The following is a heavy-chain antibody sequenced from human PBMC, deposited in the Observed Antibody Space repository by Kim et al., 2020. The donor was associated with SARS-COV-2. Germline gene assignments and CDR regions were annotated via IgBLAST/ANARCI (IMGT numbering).Heavy chain of an antibody. CDR3: ARDPPKTEGWGAFDI. V-gene: IGHV3-30*04. CDR2: ISYDGSNK. D-gene: IGHD1-26*01. CDR1: GFTFSSYA. Sequence: GGSLRLSCAASGFTFSSYAMHWVRQAPGKGLEWVAVISYDGSNKYYADSVKGRFTISRDNSKNTLYLQMNSLRAEDTAVYYCARDPPKTEGWGAFDIWGQGTMVTVSS. J-gene: IGHJ3*02.